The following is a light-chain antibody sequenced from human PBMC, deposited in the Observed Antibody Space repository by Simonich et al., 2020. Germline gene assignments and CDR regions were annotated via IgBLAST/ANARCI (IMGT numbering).Light chain of an antibody. J-gene: IGLJ3*02. CDR2: QDS. Sequence: SYELTQPPSVSVSPVQTASITCSGYKLGDKYACWYQQKPGPSPVLVIYQDSKRPSGIPERFAGSNSGNTATLTISGTQAMDEADYYCQAWDSSTAVFGGGTKLTVL. CDR1: KLGDKY. V-gene: IGLV3-1*01. CDR3: QAWDSSTAV.